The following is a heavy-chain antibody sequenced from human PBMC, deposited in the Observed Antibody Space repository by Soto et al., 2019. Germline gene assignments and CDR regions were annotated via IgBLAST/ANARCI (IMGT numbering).Heavy chain of an antibody. D-gene: IGHD5-12*01. J-gene: IGHJ5*02. Sequence: GGSLRLSCTASGFTFSSHAMSWVRQAPGKGLEWVSGITGSGDRTYYADSVKGRFTISRDNSKNTVYLRMNSLRAEDTAVYYCAKDTVATIWYNWFDPWGLGTLVTV. CDR1: GFTFSSHA. CDR2: ITGSGDRT. CDR3: AKDTVATIWYNWFDP. V-gene: IGHV3-23*01.